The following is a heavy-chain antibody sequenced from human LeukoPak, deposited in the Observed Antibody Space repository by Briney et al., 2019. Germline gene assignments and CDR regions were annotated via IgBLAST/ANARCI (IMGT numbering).Heavy chain of an antibody. CDR3: ARRALPTVRRDVRPRRRYFNDAFDI. Sequence: SETLSLTCTVSGGSISSSSYYWGWIRQPPGKGLEWIGEINHSGSTNYNPSLKSRVTISVDTSKNQFSLKLSSVTAADTAVYYCARRALPTVRRDVRPRRRYFNDAFDIWGQGTMVTVSS. J-gene: IGHJ3*02. V-gene: IGHV4-39*07. CDR1: GGSISSSSYY. CDR2: INHSGST. D-gene: IGHD5-24*01.